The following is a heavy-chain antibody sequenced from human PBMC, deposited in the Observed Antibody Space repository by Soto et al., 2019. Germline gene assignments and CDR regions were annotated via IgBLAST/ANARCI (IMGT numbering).Heavy chain of an antibody. V-gene: IGHV4-59*01. CDR1: GGSISSYY. J-gene: IGHJ4*02. CDR3: ARDSGSGRHHLDY. CDR2: IYYSGST. Sequence: SETLSLTCSVSGGSISSYYVSWIRQPPGKGLEWIGYIYYSGSTNYNPSLKSRVTISVDTSKNQFSLKLSSVTAADTAVYYCARDSGSGRHHLDYWGQGTLVTVSS. D-gene: IGHD3-10*01.